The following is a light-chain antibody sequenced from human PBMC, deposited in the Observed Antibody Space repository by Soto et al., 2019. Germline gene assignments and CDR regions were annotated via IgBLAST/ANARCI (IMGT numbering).Light chain of an antibody. J-gene: IGKJ4*01. CDR2: DAA. CDR1: QSISGY. CDR3: QQYENRPLT. V-gene: IGKV1-33*01. Sequence: DIQMTQSPSSLSASIGDRVTITCRASQSISGYLNWYQHKSGKSPKLLIFDAANLEAGVPSRFSGRGSGTQFTFTISSLQPEDVATYYCQQYENRPLTFGGGTKVE.